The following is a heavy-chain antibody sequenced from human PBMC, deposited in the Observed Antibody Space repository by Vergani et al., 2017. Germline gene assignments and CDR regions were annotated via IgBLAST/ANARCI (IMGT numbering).Heavy chain of an antibody. D-gene: IGHD3-22*01. J-gene: IGHJ4*02. V-gene: IGHV3-15*01. Sequence: EVQLVESGGGLVKPGGSLRLSCAASGFTFSNAWMSWVRQAPGKGLGWVGRIKSKTDGGTADYAATVKGRFTISRDDSKNTMYLQMNSLKTEDTAVYYCTTKYYYDSRSPDYWGQGTLVTVSS. CDR3: TTKYYYDSRSPDY. CDR1: GFTFSNAW. CDR2: IKSKTDGGTA.